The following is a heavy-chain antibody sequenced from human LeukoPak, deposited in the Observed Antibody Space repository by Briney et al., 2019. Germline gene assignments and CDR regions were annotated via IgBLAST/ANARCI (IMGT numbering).Heavy chain of an antibody. CDR3: APSSTSAIPTD. CDR2: ISSSSSYI. CDR1: GFTFSSYS. J-gene: IGHJ4*02. Sequence: GGSLRLSCAASGFTFSSYSMNWVRQAPGKGLEWVSSISSSSSYIYYADSVKGRFTISRDNAKNTLYLQMNSLRAEDTAVYYCAPSSTSAIPTDWGQGTLVTVSS. D-gene: IGHD2-2*02. V-gene: IGHV3-21*04.